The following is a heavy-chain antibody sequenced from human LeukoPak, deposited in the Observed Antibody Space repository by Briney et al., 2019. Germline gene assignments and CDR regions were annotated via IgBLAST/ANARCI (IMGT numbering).Heavy chain of an antibody. CDR3: AKEEGFYGSGSYSNFDY. D-gene: IGHD3-10*01. CDR1: GFTFTNYW. Sequence: GGSLRLSCAASGFTFTNYWMSWVRQAPGKGLELVANIKQDRSEKYYVDSVKGRFTISRDNAKNSLYLQMNSLRAEDTAVYYCAKEEGFYGSGSYSNFDYWGQGTLVTVSS. CDR2: IKQDRSEK. V-gene: IGHV3-7*01. J-gene: IGHJ4*02.